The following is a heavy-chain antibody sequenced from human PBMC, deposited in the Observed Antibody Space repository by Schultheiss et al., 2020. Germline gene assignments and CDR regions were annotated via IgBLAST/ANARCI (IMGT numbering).Heavy chain of an antibody. J-gene: IGHJ4*02. D-gene: IGHD1-26*01. CDR3: ARYYSPSGYFDY. Sequence: SETLSLSCTVSGGSIGSSSHNWGWIRQPPGKGLEWIGSVYYSGSTYYTPSLNSRVTISVDTSKNQLSLKLSSVTAADTAVYFCARYYSPSGYFDYWGQGTLVTVSS. V-gene: IGHV4-39*01. CDR2: VYYSGST. CDR1: GGSIGSSSHN.